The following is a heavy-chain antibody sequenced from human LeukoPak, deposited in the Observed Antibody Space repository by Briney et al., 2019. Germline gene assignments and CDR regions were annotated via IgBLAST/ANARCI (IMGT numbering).Heavy chain of an antibody. J-gene: IGHJ5*02. D-gene: IGHD3-22*01. CDR2: ISGSGGST. CDR3: AKDQNSVVVITSRFDP. V-gene: IGHV3-23*01. CDR1: GFTFSSYA. Sequence: EGSLRLSCAASGFTFSSYAMSWVRQAPGKGLEWVSAISGSGGSTYYADSVKGRFTISRDTSKNTLYLQMNSLRAEDTAVYYCAKDQNSVVVITSRFDPWGQGTLVTVSS.